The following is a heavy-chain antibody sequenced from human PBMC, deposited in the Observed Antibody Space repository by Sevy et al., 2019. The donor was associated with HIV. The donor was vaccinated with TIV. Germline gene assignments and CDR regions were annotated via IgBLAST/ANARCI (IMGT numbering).Heavy chain of an antibody. CDR3: ARGPHHYYDSSSFFEY. D-gene: IGHD3-22*01. CDR2: IISSGDTI. CDR1: GFTCSSYE. Sequence: GGSLRLSWTASGFTCSSYEMNWVRQAPGKGLEWVSSIISSGDTIYYADSGKGRFTVSRDNAKNSLFLQMNSLRAEDTAIYYCARGPHHYYDSSSFFEYWGQGTLVTVSS. V-gene: IGHV3-48*03. J-gene: IGHJ4*02.